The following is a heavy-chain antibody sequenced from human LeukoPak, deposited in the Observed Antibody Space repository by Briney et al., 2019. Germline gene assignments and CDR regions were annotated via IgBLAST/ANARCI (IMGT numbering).Heavy chain of an antibody. CDR1: GYTFTSYG. CDR2: ISAYNGNT. D-gene: IGHD5-18*01. Sequence: ASVTVSCKASGYTFTSYGISWVRQAPGQGLEWMGWISAYNGNTNYAQKLQGRVTMTTDTSTSTAYMELRSLRSDDTAVYYCARDSLQLWSDDAFDIWGQGTMVTVSS. J-gene: IGHJ3*02. V-gene: IGHV1-18*01. CDR3: ARDSLQLWSDDAFDI.